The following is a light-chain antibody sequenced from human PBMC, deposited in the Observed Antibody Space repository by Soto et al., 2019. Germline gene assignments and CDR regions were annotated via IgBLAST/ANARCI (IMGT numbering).Light chain of an antibody. V-gene: IGLV2-14*03. Sequence: QSALTQPASVSGSPGQSITISCTGTSSDVGGYNYVSWYQQCPGKAPKLMIYEVTNRPSGGSNRFSGSKSGNTASLTISGLQPEDEADYYCSSYISTGTGTVVVFGTGTKVTVL. J-gene: IGLJ1*01. CDR1: SSDVGGYNY. CDR3: SSYISTGTGTVVV. CDR2: EVT.